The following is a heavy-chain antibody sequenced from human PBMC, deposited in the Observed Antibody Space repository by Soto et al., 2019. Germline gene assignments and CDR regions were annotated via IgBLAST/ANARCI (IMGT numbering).Heavy chain of an antibody. CDR1: GFTFSSYW. CDR3: AIRASYYDTSGYFDY. V-gene: IGHV3-74*01. CDR2: INSDGSST. Sequence: EVQLVESGGGLVQPGGSLRLSCAASGFTFSSYWMHWVRQAPGKGLVWVSRINSDGSSTSYADSVKGRFTISRANAQNTLYLQMNSLRAEDTTVYYSAIRASYYDTSGYFDYWAQGTLVTVSS. D-gene: IGHD3-22*01. J-gene: IGHJ4*02.